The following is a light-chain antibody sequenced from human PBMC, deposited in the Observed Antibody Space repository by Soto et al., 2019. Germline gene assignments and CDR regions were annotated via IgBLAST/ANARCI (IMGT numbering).Light chain of an antibody. CDR3: QKRSNWAPIT. CDR2: DAS. CDR1: QSVSSY. Sequence: EIVWTQSPATLSLSPGERATLSCRASQSVSSYLAWYQQKPGQAPRLLIYDASNRATGIPARFSGSGSGTDFTLTISSLEPEDFAVYYCQKRSNWAPITFGPGTKVDIK. J-gene: IGKJ3*01. V-gene: IGKV3-11*01.